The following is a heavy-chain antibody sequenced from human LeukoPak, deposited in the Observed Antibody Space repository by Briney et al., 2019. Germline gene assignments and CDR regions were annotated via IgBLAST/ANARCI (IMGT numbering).Heavy chain of an antibody. CDR3: ARNYDSREPSDY. CDR2: IYYSGST. Sequence: PSETLSLTCTVSGGSISSYHWSWIRQPPGKGLEWIGYIYYSGSTNYNPSLKSRVTISVDTSKNQFSLKLSSVTAADTAVYYCARNYDSREPSDYWGQGTLVTVSS. CDR1: GGSISSYH. J-gene: IGHJ4*02. D-gene: IGHD3-22*01. V-gene: IGHV4-59*01.